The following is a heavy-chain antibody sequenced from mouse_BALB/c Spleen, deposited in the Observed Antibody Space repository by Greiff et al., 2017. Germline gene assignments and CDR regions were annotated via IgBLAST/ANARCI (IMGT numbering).Heavy chain of an antibody. V-gene: IGHV5-4*02. CDR2: ISDGGSYT. CDR3: ARDGYSFAY. CDR1: GFTFSDYY. D-gene: IGHD2-3*01. Sequence: EVKLMESGGGLVKPGGSLKLSCAASGFTFSDYYMYWVRQTPEKRLEWVATISDGGSYTYYPDSVKGRFTISRDNAKNNLYLQMSSLKSEDTAMYYCARDGYSFAYWGQGTLVTVSA. J-gene: IGHJ3*01.